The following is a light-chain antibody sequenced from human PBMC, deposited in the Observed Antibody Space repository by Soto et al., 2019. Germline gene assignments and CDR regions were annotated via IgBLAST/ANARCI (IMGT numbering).Light chain of an antibody. J-gene: IGKJ5*01. CDR1: QSVSSD. CDR3: QQRSNWPIT. V-gene: IGKV3-11*01. Sequence: RATLSCRASQSVSSDLAWYQQKPGQAPRLLIYEASRRATGIPARFSGSGSGTDFTLTISSPEPEDFAVYYCQQRSNWPITFGQGTRLEI. CDR2: EAS.